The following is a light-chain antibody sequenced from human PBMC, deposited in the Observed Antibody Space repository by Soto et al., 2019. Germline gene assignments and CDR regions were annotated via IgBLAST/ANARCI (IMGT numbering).Light chain of an antibody. CDR1: QSVSSN. V-gene: IGKV3-15*01. Sequence: EIVMTQSPVTLSVSPGERVTLSCRVSQSVSSNLAWYQQTPGQAPSLLIYGAFTRATGIPARFSGTGSGTEFTLTISSLQSEDFALYYCQQYNDWPLTFGQGTKVDI. CDR3: QQYNDWPLT. CDR2: GAF. J-gene: IGKJ1*01.